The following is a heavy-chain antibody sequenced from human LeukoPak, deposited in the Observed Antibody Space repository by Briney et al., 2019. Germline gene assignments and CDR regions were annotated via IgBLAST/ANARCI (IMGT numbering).Heavy chain of an antibody. CDR2: INHSGST. V-gene: IGHV4-34*01. J-gene: IGHJ4*02. Sequence: SETLSLTCAVYGGSFSGYYWSWIRQPPGKGLEWIGEINHSGSTNYNPSLKSRVTISVDTYKNQFSLKLSCVTAADTAVYYCARGRRTYYDSSGYYHLDYWGQGPLVTVSS. CDR3: ARGRRTYYDSSGYYHLDY. D-gene: IGHD3-22*01. CDR1: GGSFSGYY.